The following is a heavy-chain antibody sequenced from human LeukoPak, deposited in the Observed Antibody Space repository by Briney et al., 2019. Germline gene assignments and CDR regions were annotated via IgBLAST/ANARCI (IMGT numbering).Heavy chain of an antibody. CDR2: IRYDGSNK. J-gene: IGHJ4*02. D-gene: IGHD3-22*01. Sequence: GGSLRLSCAASGFTFSSYGMHWVRQAPGKGLEWVAFIRYDGSNKYYADSVKGRFTISRDNSKNTLYLQMNSLRAEDTAVYYCAKLGHYYDSSGYYYFDYWGQGTLVTVSS. V-gene: IGHV3-30*02. CDR1: GFTFSSYG. CDR3: AKLGHYYDSSGYYYFDY.